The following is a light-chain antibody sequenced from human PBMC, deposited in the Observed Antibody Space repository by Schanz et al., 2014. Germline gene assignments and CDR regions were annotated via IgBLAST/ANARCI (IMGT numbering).Light chain of an antibody. CDR3: SSFRYSATQYGTQ. V-gene: IGLV2-8*01. CDR2: EVS. J-gene: IGLJ2*01. CDR1: SSDVGGYNY. Sequence: QSALTQPPSASGSPGQSVTISCTGTSSDVGGYNYVSWYQQHPGKAPKLMIYEVSQRPSGVSDRFSGSKAGNTASLTISGLQPDDEADYYCSSFRYSATQYGTQFGGGTQLTVL.